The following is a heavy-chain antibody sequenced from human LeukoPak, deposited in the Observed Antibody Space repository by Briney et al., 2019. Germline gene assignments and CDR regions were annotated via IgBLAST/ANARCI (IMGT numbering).Heavy chain of an antibody. J-gene: IGHJ4*02. CDR3: ARGDDGSRWSFDY. Sequence: GGSLRLSCAASEFTFTNYWMHWVRQAPGKGLVWVARVNSDGSSISYADTVKGRFTISRDNAKNTLYLRMDSLRAEDTAVYYCARGDDGSRWSFDYWGQGTLVTVSS. D-gene: IGHD6-13*01. CDR2: VNSDGSSI. V-gene: IGHV3-74*01. CDR1: EFTFTNYW.